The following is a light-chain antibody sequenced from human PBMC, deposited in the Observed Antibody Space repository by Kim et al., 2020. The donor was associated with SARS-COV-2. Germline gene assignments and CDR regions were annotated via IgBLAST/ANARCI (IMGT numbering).Light chain of an antibody. Sequence: SPGERATHSCRASQSVDTFLAWYQQKPGQAPRLLIYGAATRAIGIPDRFSGSGSGTEFTLTISSLQSEDFALYYCQQYNSWPPLTFGGGTKVEIK. CDR2: GAA. V-gene: IGKV3-15*01. CDR1: QSVDTF. CDR3: QQYNSWPPLT. J-gene: IGKJ4*01.